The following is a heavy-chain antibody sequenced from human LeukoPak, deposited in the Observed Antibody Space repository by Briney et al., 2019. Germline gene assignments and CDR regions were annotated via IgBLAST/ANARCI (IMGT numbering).Heavy chain of an antibody. D-gene: IGHD6-13*01. CDR2: INHSGST. V-gene: IGHV4-34*01. Sequence: PSETLSLPCAVYGGSFSDYYWSWIRQPPGKGLEWIGEINHSGSTNYNPSLKSRVTISVDTSKNQFSLKLSSVTAADTAVYYCARGLGEVDYWGQGTLVTVSS. J-gene: IGHJ4*02. CDR1: GGSFSDYY. CDR3: ARGLGEVDY.